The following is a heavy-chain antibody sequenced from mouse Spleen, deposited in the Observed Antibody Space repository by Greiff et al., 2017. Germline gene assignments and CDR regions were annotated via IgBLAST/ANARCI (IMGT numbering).Heavy chain of an antibody. J-gene: IGHJ4*01. Sequence: EVQLMESGGGLVKPGGSLKLSCAASGFTFSSYYMSWVRQTPEKRLEWVATISSGGGSTYYPDSVKGRFTISRDNAKNTLYLQMSSLNSEDTAVYYCAREYNESPYAMDYWGQGTSVTVSS. CDR1: GFTFSSYY. D-gene: IGHD5-2*01. V-gene: IGHV5-12-1*01. CDR2: ISSGGGST. CDR3: AREYNESPYAMDY.